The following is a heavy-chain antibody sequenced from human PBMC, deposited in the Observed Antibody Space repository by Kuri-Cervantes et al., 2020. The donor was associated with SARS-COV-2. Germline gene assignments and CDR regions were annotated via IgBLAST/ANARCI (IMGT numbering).Heavy chain of an antibody. CDR3: ARAGVLRYFDWLKTGGMDV. Sequence: SVKVSCKASGYTFTSSAVQWVRQARGQRLEWIGWIVVGSGNTNYAQKFQERVTMTRDTSISTAYMELSRLRSDDTAVYYCARAGVLRYFDWLKTGGMDVWGQGTTVTVSS. V-gene: IGHV1-58*01. J-gene: IGHJ6*02. CDR1: GYTFTSSA. D-gene: IGHD3-9*01. CDR2: IVVGSGNT.